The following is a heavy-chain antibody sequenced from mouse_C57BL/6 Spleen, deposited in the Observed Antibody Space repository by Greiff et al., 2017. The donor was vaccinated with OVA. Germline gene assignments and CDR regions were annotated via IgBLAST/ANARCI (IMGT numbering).Heavy chain of an antibody. J-gene: IGHJ4*01. Sequence: EVKLVESEGGLVQPGSSMKLSCTASGFTFSDYYMAWVRQVPEKGLEWVANINYDGSSTYYLDSLKSRFIISRDNAKNILYLQMSSLKSEDTATYYCARDYYGSYAMDYWGQGTSVTVSS. V-gene: IGHV5-16*01. D-gene: IGHD1-1*01. CDR1: GFTFSDYY. CDR3: ARDYYGSYAMDY. CDR2: INYDGSST.